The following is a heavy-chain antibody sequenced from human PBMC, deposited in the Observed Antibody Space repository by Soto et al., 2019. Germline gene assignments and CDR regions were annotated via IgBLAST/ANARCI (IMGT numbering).Heavy chain of an antibody. CDR3: VKDSIRYSSGWYYFDY. Sequence: GGSLRLSCSASGFTFSSYAMHWVRQAPGKGLEYVSAISSNGGSTYYADSVKGRFTIFRDNSKNTLYLQMSSLRAEDTAVYYCVKDSIRYSSGWYYFDYWGQGTLVTVSS. D-gene: IGHD6-19*01. CDR2: ISSNGGST. V-gene: IGHV3-64D*06. CDR1: GFTFSSYA. J-gene: IGHJ4*02.